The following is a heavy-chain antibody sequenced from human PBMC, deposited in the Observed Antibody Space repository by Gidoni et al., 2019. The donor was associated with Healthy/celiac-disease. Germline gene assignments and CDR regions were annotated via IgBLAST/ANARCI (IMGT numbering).Heavy chain of an antibody. D-gene: IGHD2-15*01. V-gene: IGHV1-69*01. CDR3: ARDLSLGYCSGGSCYQGYYYYGMDV. J-gene: IGHJ6*02. CDR1: GGTFSSYA. Sequence: QVQLVQSGAEVKKPGSSVKVSCKASGGTFSSYAISWVRQAPGQGLEWMGGIIPIFGTANYAQKCQGRVTITADESTSTAYMELSSLRSEDTAVYYCARDLSLGYCSGGSCYQGYYYYGMDVWGQGTTVTVSS. CDR2: IIPIFGTA.